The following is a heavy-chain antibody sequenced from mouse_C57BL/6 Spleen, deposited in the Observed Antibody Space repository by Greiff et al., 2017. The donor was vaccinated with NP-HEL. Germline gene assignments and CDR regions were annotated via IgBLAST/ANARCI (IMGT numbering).Heavy chain of an antibody. CDR3: VRQQRWYFDV. J-gene: IGHJ1*03. V-gene: IGHV10-1*01. CDR2: IRSKSNNYAT. Sequence: EVQVVESGGGLVQPKGSLQLSCAASGFSFNTYAMNCVRPAPGKGLEWVTRIRSKSNNYATYYADSVKDRFTISRDDSESMLYLQMNNLKTEDTAMYYCVRQQRWYFDVWGTGTTVTVSS. CDR1: GFSFNTYA.